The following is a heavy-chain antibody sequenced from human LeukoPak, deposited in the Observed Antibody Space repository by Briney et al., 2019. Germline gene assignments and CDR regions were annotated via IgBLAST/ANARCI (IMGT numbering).Heavy chain of an antibody. CDR3: AGTYYYDSSGYPSFDY. V-gene: IGHV3-30-3*01. D-gene: IGHD3-22*01. CDR1: GFTFSSYA. CDR2: ISYDGSNK. J-gene: IGHJ4*02. Sequence: RSGGSLRLSCAASGFTFSSYAMHWVRQAPGKGLEWVAVISYDGSNKYYADSVKGRFTISRDNSKNTLYLQMNSLRAEDTAVYYCAGTYYYDSSGYPSFDYWGQGTLVTVSS.